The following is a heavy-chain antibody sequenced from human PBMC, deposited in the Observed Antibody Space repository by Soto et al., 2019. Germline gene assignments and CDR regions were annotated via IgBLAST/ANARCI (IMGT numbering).Heavy chain of an antibody. CDR1: GFTFSSFG. CDR3: AKDSWGYSNHGGRDYYHAMDV. Sequence: QVQLVESGGGVVQPGRSLRLSCVASGFTFSSFGMHWVRQAPGKGLEWVAVISYDGSNCFYADSVKGRFIISRDKSKNTMFQQMNSLRSEDTAVSYCAKDSWGYSNHGGRDYYHAMDVWGQGTTVTVPS. CDR2: ISYDGSNC. J-gene: IGHJ6*02. D-gene: IGHD4-4*01. V-gene: IGHV3-30*18.